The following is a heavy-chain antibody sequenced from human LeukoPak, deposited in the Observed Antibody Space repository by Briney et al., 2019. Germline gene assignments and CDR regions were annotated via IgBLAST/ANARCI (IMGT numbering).Heavy chain of an antibody. V-gene: IGHV4-59*11. J-gene: IGHJ4*02. Sequence: SETLSLTCTVSSGSLSSHYWSWIRQSPGKGLEWIGYIYYSGTTNYNPSLKSRVTISVDTSKSQFSLKLSSVTAADTAVYYCARESAGGSYYVWGQGTLVTVSS. CDR2: IYYSGTT. CDR1: SGSLSSHY. CDR3: ARESAGGSYYV. D-gene: IGHD1-26*01.